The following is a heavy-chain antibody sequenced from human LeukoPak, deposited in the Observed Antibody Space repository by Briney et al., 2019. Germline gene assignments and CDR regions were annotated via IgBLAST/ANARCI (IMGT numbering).Heavy chain of an antibody. D-gene: IGHD6-13*01. V-gene: IGHV4-34*01. Sequence: SETLSLTCAVYGGSFSGYYRSWIRQPPGKGLEWMGEINHSGSTDYNPSLKSRATISVDTSKNQFSLKLSSVTAADTAVYYCARGRHSQRRRVAAVGPFDPWGQGTLVTVSS. CDR3: ARGRHSQRRRVAAVGPFDP. CDR2: INHSGST. J-gene: IGHJ5*02. CDR1: GGSFSGYY.